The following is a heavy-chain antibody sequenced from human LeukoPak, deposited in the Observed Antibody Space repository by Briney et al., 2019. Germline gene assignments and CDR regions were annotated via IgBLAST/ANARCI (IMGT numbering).Heavy chain of an antibody. CDR1: GGSISSSSYY. CDR3: ARVYYYGSGSYFRFDP. V-gene: IGHV4-39*07. CDR2: IYYSGST. D-gene: IGHD3-10*01. Sequence: SETLSLTCTVSGGSISSSSYYWGWIRQPPGKGLEWIGSIYYSGSTYYNPSLKSRVTISVDTSKNQFSLKLSSVTAADTAVYYCARVYYYGSGSYFRFDPWGQGTLVTVSS. J-gene: IGHJ5*02.